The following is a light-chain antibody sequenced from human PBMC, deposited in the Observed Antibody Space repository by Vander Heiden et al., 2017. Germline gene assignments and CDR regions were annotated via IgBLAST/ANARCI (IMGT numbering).Light chain of an antibody. CDR2: DVS. J-gene: IGLJ2*01. CDR3: NSYTATDGRIL. CDR1: TSDIGTYDY. Sequence: QSALTQPASVSQSPGQSITISRTGTTSDIGTYDYVSWYQHHPGKAPKLLIYDVSSRPSGISSRFSGSKSGNTASLTISRLQDEDEADYYCNSYTATDGRILFGGGTKLTVL. V-gene: IGLV2-14*03.